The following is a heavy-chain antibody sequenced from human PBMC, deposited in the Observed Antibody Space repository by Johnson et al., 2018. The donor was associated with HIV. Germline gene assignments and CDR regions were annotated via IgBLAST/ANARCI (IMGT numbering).Heavy chain of an antibody. CDR3: ARDQSNGWNRGAFDI. J-gene: IGHJ3*02. D-gene: IGHD6-19*01. Sequence: VQLVESGGGLIQPGGSLRLSCAASGFTVSSNYMSWVRQAPGKGLEWVSVIYSGGSTYYADSVKGRFTISRYNSKNTLYLHMNSLRAEDTAVYYCARDQSNGWNRGAFDIWGQGTVVTVSS. V-gene: IGHV3-53*01. CDR2: IYSGGST. CDR1: GFTVSSNY.